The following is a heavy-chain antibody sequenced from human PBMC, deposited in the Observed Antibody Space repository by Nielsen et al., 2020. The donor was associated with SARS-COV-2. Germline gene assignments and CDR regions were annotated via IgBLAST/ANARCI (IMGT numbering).Heavy chain of an antibody. J-gene: IGHJ6*03. CDR2: ISNDGRHK. D-gene: IGHD6-13*01. CDR1: GLPLSNYL. Sequence: GGSLRLSCAASGLPLSNYLMTWVRQAPGKGLEWVAGISNDGRHKYYADSVKGRVTISRDNPKNMLYVLMNSLRAEDTAVYYCAKDWAEAGDYYMDVWGKGTTVTVSS. CDR3: AKDWAEAGDYYMDV. V-gene: IGHV3-30*18.